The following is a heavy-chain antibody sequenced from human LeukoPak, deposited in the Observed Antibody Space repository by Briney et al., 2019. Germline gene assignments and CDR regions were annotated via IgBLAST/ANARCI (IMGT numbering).Heavy chain of an antibody. D-gene: IGHD2-2*01. Sequence: GGSLRLSRAASRCTFSGYALHWVRQAPGKGLEWVAVISYGGSNKYYADSVKGRFTISRDNSKNTLYLQMNSLRAEDTAVYYCAREGYCSSTSCQIDAFDIWGQGTMVTVSS. V-gene: IGHV3-30*04. J-gene: IGHJ3*02. CDR2: ISYGGSNK. CDR1: RCTFSGYA. CDR3: AREGYCSSTSCQIDAFDI.